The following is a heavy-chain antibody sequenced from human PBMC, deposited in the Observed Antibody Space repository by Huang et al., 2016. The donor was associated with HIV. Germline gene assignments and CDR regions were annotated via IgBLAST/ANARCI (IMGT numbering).Heavy chain of an antibody. D-gene: IGHD3-22*01. J-gene: IGHJ4*02. CDR1: GFSISSYW. CDR2: INRDGRST. Sequence: EVQLVESGGGLVQPGGSLSLSCAAAGFSISSYWLHWVRQAPGTGLVWVSRINRDGRSTSYADSVKGRFTIARDNAKNTLYLQMNSLRAEDTAVYYCARDPRIQSWLNFFDYWGQGTLVSVSS. V-gene: IGHV3-74*01. CDR3: ARDPRIQSWLNFFDY.